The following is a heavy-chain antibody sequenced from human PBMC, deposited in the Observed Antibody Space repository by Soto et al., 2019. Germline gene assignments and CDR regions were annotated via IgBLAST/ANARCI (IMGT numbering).Heavy chain of an antibody. CDR1: GFTFSSYA. CDR3: ARSRPGIQLFGY. J-gene: IGHJ4*02. CDR2: ISYDGSNK. D-gene: IGHD5-18*01. Sequence: QVQLVESGGGVVQPGRSLRLSCAASGFTFSSYAMHWVRQAPGKGLEWVAVISYDGSNKYYADSVKGRFTISRDNSKNTLYLQMNSLRAEDTAVYYCARSRPGIQLFGYWGQGTLVTVSS. V-gene: IGHV3-30-3*01.